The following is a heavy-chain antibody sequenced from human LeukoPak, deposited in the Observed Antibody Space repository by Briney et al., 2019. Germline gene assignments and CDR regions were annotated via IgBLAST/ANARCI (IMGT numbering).Heavy chain of an antibody. D-gene: IGHD3-16*02. CDR2: ISYDGSNK. V-gene: IGHV3-30*04. J-gene: IGHJ4*02. CDR3: ARGYHYFDY. Sequence: GGSLRLSCAASGFTFSSYAMHWVRQAPGKGLEWVAVISYDGSNKYYADSVKGRFTISRDNSKNTLFLQMNSLRAEDTAVYYCARGYHYFDYWGQGTLVTVSS. CDR1: GFTFSSYA.